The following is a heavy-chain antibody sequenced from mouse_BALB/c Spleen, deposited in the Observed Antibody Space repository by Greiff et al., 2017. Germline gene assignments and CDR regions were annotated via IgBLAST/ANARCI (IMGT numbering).Heavy chain of an antibody. Sequence: QVQLQQSGAELVKPGASVKLSCKASGYTFTSYYMYWVKQRPGQGLEWIGEINPSNGGTNFNEKFKGKATLTVDKSSSTAYMHLNSLTSEDSAVYYCARPYGNPAWFAYWGQGTLVTVSA. J-gene: IGHJ3*01. CDR3: ARPYGNPAWFAY. CDR1: GYTFTSYY. D-gene: IGHD2-1*01. V-gene: IGHV1S81*02. CDR2: INPSNGGT.